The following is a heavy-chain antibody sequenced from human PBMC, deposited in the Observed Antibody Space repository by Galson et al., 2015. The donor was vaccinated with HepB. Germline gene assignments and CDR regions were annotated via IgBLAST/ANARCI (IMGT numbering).Heavy chain of an antibody. CDR1: GFTFSSYA. Sequence: SLRLSCAASGFTFSSYAMHWVRQAPGKGLEWVAVISYDGSKKYYADSVKGRFTISRDNSKNTLYLQMKSLRAEDTAVYYCAGVEVCSNTSCYILYYYRMDVWGQGTPGTVSS. CDR3: AGVEVCSNTSCYILYYYRMDV. D-gene: IGHD2-2*01. CDR2: ISYDGSKK. V-gene: IGHV3-30-3*01. J-gene: IGHJ6*02.